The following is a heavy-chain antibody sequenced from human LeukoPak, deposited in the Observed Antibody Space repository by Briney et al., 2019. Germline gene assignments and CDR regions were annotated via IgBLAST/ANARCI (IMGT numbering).Heavy chain of an antibody. V-gene: IGHV3-21*01. D-gene: IGHD3-9*01. Sequence: GGSLRLSCAASGFTFSSHSMNWVRQAPGKGLEWVSSISSSSSYIYYADSVKGRFTISRDNAKNSLYLQMNSLRAEDTAVYYCARDHLSGIRYFDWLPTLHAFGIWGQGTMVTVSS. CDR2: ISSSSSYI. J-gene: IGHJ3*02. CDR3: ARDHLSGIRYFDWLPTLHAFGI. CDR1: GFTFSSHS.